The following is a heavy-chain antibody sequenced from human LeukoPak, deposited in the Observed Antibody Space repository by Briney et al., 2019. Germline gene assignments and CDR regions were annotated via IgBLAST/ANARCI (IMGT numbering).Heavy chain of an antibody. D-gene: IGHD3-3*01. V-gene: IGHV4-59*01. CDR1: GGSISGNY. CDR3: VRDFDAWNAIDI. J-gene: IGHJ3*02. Sequence: PSETLSLTCTVSGGSISGNYWSWMRQPPGKGLEWIRCISYSGSTKYNPSLKRRVGISLDTSKKQCSLHLSSMTAADTAVYYCVRDFDAWNAIDIWGQGTMVTVSS. CDR2: ISYSGST.